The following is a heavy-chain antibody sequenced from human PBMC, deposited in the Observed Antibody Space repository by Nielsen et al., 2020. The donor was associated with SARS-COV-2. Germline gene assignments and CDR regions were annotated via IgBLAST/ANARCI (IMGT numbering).Heavy chain of an antibody. CDR3: ARSGLIVVVPARIRDNWFDP. D-gene: IGHD2-2*01. V-gene: IGHV1-3*01. J-gene: IGHJ5*02. Sequence: WVRQAPGQRLEWMGWINAGNGNTKYSQKFQGRVTITRDTSASTAYMELSSLRSEDTAVYYCARSGLIVVVPARIRDNWFDPWGQGTLVTVSS. CDR2: INAGNGNT.